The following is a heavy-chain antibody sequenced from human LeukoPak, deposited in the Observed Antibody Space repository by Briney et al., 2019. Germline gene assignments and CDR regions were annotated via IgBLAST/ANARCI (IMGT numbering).Heavy chain of an antibody. D-gene: IGHD3-10*01. CDR3: AREGLNMVRGVIPKEAWGWFDP. Sequence: PSETLSLTCTVSGGSISSGSYYWNWIRQPAGKGLEWIGRIYTTGSTNYNPSLKSRVTISVDTSKNQFSLKLSSLTAADTAVYYCAREGLNMVRGVIPKEAWGWFDPWGQGTLVTVSS. J-gene: IGHJ5*02. CDR1: GGSISSGSYY. CDR2: IYTTGST. V-gene: IGHV4-61*02.